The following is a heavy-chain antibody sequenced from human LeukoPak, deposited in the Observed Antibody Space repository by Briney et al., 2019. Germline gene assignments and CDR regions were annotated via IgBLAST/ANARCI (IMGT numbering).Heavy chain of an antibody. Sequence: PSETLSLTCTVSGGSISSSSYYWGWIRQPPGKGLEWIGSIYYSGSTYYNPSLKSRVTISVDTSKNQFSLKLSSVTAADTAVYYCARDRVGIWFGEFDYWGQGTLVTVSS. CDR2: IYYSGST. CDR3: ARDRVGIWFGEFDY. D-gene: IGHD3-10*01. V-gene: IGHV4-39*02. J-gene: IGHJ4*02. CDR1: GGSISSSSYY.